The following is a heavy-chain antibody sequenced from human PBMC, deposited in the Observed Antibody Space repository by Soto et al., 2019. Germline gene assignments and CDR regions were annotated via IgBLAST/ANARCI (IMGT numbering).Heavy chain of an antibody. Sequence: AAVNVAGNASGYTVTSYYIPSLRQAPGQGLEWMGIINPSGGSTSYAQKFQGRVTMTRDTSPSTVYMELSSLRSEETAVYYCARDDHDSSGYPDYWGQGTLLTVSS. V-gene: IGHV1-46*01. CDR2: INPSGGST. CDR1: GYTVTSYY. CDR3: ARDDHDSSGYPDY. D-gene: IGHD3-22*01. J-gene: IGHJ4*02.